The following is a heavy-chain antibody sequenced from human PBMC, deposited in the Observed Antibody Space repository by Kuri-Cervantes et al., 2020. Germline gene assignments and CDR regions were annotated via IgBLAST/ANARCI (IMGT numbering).Heavy chain of an antibody. CDR3: AKDAYYDSSGYYAY. V-gene: IGHV3-9*01. J-gene: IGHJ4*02. CDR2: ISWNSGTM. Sequence: SLKISCAASGFTFDDYAMHWVRQVPGKGLEWVSGISWNSGTMGYADSVKGRFTISRDNAKNSLYLQMNSLRAEDTALYYCAKDAYYDSSGYYAYWGQGTLVTVSS. D-gene: IGHD3-22*01. CDR1: GFTFDDYA.